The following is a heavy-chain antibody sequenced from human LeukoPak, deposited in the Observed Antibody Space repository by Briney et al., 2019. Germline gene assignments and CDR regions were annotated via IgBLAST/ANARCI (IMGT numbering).Heavy chain of an antibody. Sequence: PGGSLRLSCAASGFTFSSYWMSWVRQAPGKGLEWVTNIKQDGSEKYYVDSVKGRFTISRDNAKNSLYLQMNSLRAEDTAVYYCARRQGSYFDTSGYYYGWGQGTLVTVSS. CDR3: ARRQGSYFDTSGYYYG. V-gene: IGHV3-7*01. J-gene: IGHJ4*02. CDR1: GFTFSSYW. D-gene: IGHD3-22*01. CDR2: IKQDGSEK.